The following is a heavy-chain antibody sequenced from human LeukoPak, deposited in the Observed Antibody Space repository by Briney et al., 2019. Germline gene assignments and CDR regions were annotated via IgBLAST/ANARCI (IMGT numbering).Heavy chain of an antibody. CDR3: ARDLGSHNWFDP. CDR1: GGSISSYY. J-gene: IGHJ5*02. D-gene: IGHD3-10*01. CDR2: IYYSGST. Sequence: SETLSLTCTVSGGSISSYYWSWIRQPPGKGLEWIGYIYYSGSTNYNPSLKSRVTIAVDTSKNQFSLKLSSVTAADTAVYYCARDLGSHNWFDPWGQGTLVTVSS. V-gene: IGHV4-59*12.